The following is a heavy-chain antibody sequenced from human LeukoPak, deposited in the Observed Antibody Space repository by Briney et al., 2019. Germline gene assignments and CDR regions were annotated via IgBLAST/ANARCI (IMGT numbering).Heavy chain of an antibody. CDR2: INFRGSTI. V-gene: IGHV3-48*03. CDR3: AREDQGAAYFDY. CDR1: GFIFSSYE. Sequence: GGSLRLSCAASGFIFSSYEMNWVRQAPGKGLEWLSYINFRGSTIYYADSVKGRFTISRDNAKNSLFLQMNSLRAEDTAVYYCAREDQGAAYFDYWGQGILVTVSS. J-gene: IGHJ4*02. D-gene: IGHD1-26*01.